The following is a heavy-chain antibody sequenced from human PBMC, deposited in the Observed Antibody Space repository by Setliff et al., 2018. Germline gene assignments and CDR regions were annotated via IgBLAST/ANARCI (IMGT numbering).Heavy chain of an antibody. Sequence: PGGSLRLSCAASGFTFRSYGMHWVRQAPGKGLEWVATIWSDGSNKYYGDSVKGRFTISRDNSENTLYLQMNSLGADDTAIYYCAKRRGGRGSSWFLDPDHWGQGTVVTVSS. CDR3: AKRRGGRGSSWFLDPDH. V-gene: IGHV3-33*03. CDR1: GFTFRSYG. CDR2: IWSDGSNK. D-gene: IGHD6-13*01. J-gene: IGHJ4*02.